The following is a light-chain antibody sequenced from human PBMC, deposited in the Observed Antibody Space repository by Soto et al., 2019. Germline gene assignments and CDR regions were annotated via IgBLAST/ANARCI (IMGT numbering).Light chain of an antibody. Sequence: QPALTQPASVSGSPGQSITISCTGTSSDVGGYKYVSWYQQHPGKAPKVMIYEVNNRPSGVSTRFSGSKSGNTASLTISGLQADDEGDYYCSSYRSIGSIVFGTGTKVTVL. CDR3: SSYRSIGSIV. J-gene: IGLJ1*01. CDR1: SSDVGGYKY. CDR2: EVN. V-gene: IGLV2-14*01.